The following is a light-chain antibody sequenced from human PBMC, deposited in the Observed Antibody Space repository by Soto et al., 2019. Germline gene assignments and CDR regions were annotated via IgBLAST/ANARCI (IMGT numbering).Light chain of an antibody. CDR3: CSYAGSYSLV. CDR2: DVT. V-gene: IGLV2-11*01. J-gene: IGLJ2*01. CDR1: SSDIGGYNY. Sequence: QSALTQPRSVSGSHGQSVTISCTGTSSDIGGYNYVSWYQHHPGKAPKLMTYDVTTRPSGVPDRFSGSKSGNTASLAISGLQAEDEADYYCCSYAGSYSLVFGGGTKVTVL.